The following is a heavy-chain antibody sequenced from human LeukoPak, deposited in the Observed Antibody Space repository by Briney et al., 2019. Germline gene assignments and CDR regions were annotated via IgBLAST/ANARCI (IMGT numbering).Heavy chain of an antibody. CDR3: APYLGSYYDSSGYYSNWFDP. D-gene: IGHD3-22*01. J-gene: IGHJ5*02. CDR1: GYTLTELS. Sequence: ASVKVSCKVSGYTLTELSMHWVRQAPGKGLEWMGGFDPEDGETIYAQKFQGRVTMTEDTSTDTAYMELSSLRSEDTAVYYRAPYLGSYYDSSGYYSNWFDPWGQGTLVTVSS. V-gene: IGHV1-24*01. CDR2: FDPEDGET.